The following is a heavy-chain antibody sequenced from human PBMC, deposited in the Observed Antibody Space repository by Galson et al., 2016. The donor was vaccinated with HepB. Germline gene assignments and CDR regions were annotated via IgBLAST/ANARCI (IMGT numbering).Heavy chain of an antibody. Sequence: SLRLSCAVSGFTFGDYAMSWVRQAPGKGLEWVAVIWNDGSNKYYADSVKGRFTISRDNSKNTLDLQVNILKVEDTAVYYCVRDKEGGYGFDYWGQGILVTVSS. CDR1: GFTFGDYA. J-gene: IGHJ4*01. CDR2: IWNDGSNK. CDR3: VRDKEGGYGFDY. V-gene: IGHV3-33*01. D-gene: IGHD5-12*01.